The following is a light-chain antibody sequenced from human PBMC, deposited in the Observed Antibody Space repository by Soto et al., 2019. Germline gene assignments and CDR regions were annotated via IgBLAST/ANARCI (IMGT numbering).Light chain of an antibody. J-gene: IGLJ2*01. Sequence: QSVLTQPPSVSAAPGQKVTISCSGSSSNIGNNYLSWYQQLPGTAPKLLIYENNKRPSGIPDRFSGPKSGTSATLGITGLQTGDEADYYCGTWDNSLSAGVFGGGTKLTVL. CDR3: GTWDNSLSAGV. CDR2: ENN. CDR1: SSNIGNNY. V-gene: IGLV1-51*02.